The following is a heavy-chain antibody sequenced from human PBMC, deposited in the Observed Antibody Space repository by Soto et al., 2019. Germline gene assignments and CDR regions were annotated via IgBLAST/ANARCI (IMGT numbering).Heavy chain of an antibody. J-gene: IGHJ6*02. V-gene: IGHV1-69*01. CDR2: IIPIFGTA. D-gene: IGHD5-18*01. Sequence: QVQLVQSGAEVKKPGSSVKVSCKASGGTFSSYAISWVRQAPGQGLEWMGGIIPIFGTANYAQKFQGRVTITADESTSTAYMELSSLRSEDTAVYYCARDGRGYSYGFGYYYYGMDVWDQGTTVTVSS. CDR3: ARDGRGYSYGFGYYYYGMDV. CDR1: GGTFSSYA.